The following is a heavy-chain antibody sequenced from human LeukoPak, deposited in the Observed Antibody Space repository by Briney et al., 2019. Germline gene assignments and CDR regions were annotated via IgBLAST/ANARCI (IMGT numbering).Heavy chain of an antibody. D-gene: IGHD5-24*01. J-gene: IGHJ3*02. CDR3: ARGRDGYNPSDAFDI. CDR1: GYTFTSYG. CDR2: ISAYNGNT. Sequence: GASVKVSFKASGYTFTSYGISWVRQAPGQGLEWMGWISAYNGNTNYAQKLQGRVTMTTDTSTSTAYMVLRSLRSDDTAVYYCARGRDGYNPSDAFDIWGQGTMVTVSS. V-gene: IGHV1-18*01.